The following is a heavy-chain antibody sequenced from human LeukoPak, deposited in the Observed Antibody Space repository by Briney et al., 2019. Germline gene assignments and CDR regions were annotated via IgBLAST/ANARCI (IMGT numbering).Heavy chain of an antibody. D-gene: IGHD4-17*01. CDR2: ISTYNGNT. V-gene: IGHV1-18*04. CDR1: DYTLTTYG. J-gene: IGHJ4*02. CDR3: ARGSVTLDY. Sequence: ASVKVSCKTSDYTLTTYGISWVRQAPGQGLEWMGWISTYNGNTDYAQNLQDRVTMTTDTSTSTAYMELSRLTSDDTAVYYCARGSVTLDYWGQGTLVTVSS.